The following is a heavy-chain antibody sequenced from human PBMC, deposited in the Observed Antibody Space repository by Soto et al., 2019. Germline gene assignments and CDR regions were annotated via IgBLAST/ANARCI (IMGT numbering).Heavy chain of an antibody. CDR1: GYTFSGFY. CDR3: ASAAVTGTAGLDF. J-gene: IGHJ4*02. D-gene: IGHD6-19*01. CDR2: INPNSGGT. V-gene: IGHV1-2*02. Sequence: GASVKVSCKASGYTFSGFYMHWVRQAPGQGLEWMGWINPNSGGTKSAEKFQGRVTMTRDTSISTAYMELSRLTSDDTAVYYCASAAVTGTAGLDFWGKGPQVTVSS.